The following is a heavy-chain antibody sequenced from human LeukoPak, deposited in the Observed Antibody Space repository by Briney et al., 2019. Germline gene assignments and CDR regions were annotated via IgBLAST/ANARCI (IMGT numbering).Heavy chain of an antibody. Sequence: GESLKISCKGSGYSFTSYYIHWVRQAPGQGLEWMGWINPNSGGTNYAQKFQDRVTMTRDTSISTAYMELSRLKSDDTAVYYCVRPLTTSGWYFDLWGRGTLVTVSS. CDR3: VRPLTTSGWYFDL. V-gene: IGHV1-2*02. D-gene: IGHD1-14*01. J-gene: IGHJ2*01. CDR1: GYSFTSYY. CDR2: INPNSGGT.